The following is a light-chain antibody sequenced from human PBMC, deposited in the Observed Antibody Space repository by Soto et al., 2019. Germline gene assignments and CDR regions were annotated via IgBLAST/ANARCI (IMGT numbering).Light chain of an antibody. CDR3: QQSYNFPRT. Sequence: EVVLTQSPGTLSLSPGERVTLSCRASQSVASSYLAWYQQKPGRAPRLLFYSASSRATGIPDRFSGSGSGTDFTLTITSLQPEDFATYYCQQSYNFPRTFGQGTKVEVK. CDR1: QSVASSY. J-gene: IGKJ1*01. V-gene: IGKV3D-20*02. CDR2: SAS.